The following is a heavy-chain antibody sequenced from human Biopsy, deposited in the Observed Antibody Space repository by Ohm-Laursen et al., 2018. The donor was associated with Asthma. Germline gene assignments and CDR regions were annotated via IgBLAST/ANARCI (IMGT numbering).Heavy chain of an antibody. J-gene: IGHJ2*01. V-gene: IGHV4-61*01. Sequence: TLSLTCTVSGGSVSSGSYYWSWIRQPPGKGLAWVSYISYSGSTDYNPSLKTRLTISMDTSKNQFSLKLSSVTAADTSVYYCARVPTTLRYFDLWGRGTLVTVSS. CDR1: GGSVSSGSYY. CDR3: ARVPTTLRYFDL. D-gene: IGHD2-15*01. CDR2: ISYSGST.